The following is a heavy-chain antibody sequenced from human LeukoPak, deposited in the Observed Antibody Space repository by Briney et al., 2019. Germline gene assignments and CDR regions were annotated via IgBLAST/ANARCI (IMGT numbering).Heavy chain of an antibody. J-gene: IGHJ6*02. Sequence: SETLSLTCTVSGGSISSSSYYWGWIRQPPGKGLEWIGSIYYSGSTYYNPSLKSRVTISVDTSKNQFSLNLSSVTAADTAVYYCARDVVVVPAAIHYGMDVWGQGTTVTVSS. CDR2: IYYSGST. V-gene: IGHV4-39*07. CDR3: ARDVVVVPAAIHYGMDV. CDR1: GGSISSSSYY. D-gene: IGHD2-2*01.